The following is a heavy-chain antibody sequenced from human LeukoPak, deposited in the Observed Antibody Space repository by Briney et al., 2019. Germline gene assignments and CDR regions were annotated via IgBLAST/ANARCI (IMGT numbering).Heavy chain of an antibody. CDR2: IYYSGST. CDR3: ARGSDHYDSSGYRYFDL. Sequence: SETLSLTCTVSGGSIRSYFWSWIRQPPGKGLEWIGYIYYSGSTNYNPSLKSRVTISVDTSKDQFSLKLSSVTAADTAVYYCARGSDHYDSSGYRYFDLWGRGTLATVSS. D-gene: IGHD3-22*01. V-gene: IGHV4-59*01. J-gene: IGHJ2*01. CDR1: GGSIRSYF.